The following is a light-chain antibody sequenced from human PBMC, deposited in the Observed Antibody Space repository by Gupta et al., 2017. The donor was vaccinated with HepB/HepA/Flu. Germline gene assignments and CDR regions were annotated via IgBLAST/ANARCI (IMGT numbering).Light chain of an antibody. J-gene: IGKJ4*01. Sequence: DIVMTQFPLSLPVTPGEPASISCRSSQSRLNSNGYNYLDWYVQKPGQSPQLLISVVSLRASGVPDRFSGSGSGTDFTLTISRVEAEDVGVYYCKQGLHPPRTFGRGTKVEIK. CDR3: KQGLHPPRT. V-gene: IGKV2-28*01. CDR1: QSRLNSNGYNY. CDR2: VVS.